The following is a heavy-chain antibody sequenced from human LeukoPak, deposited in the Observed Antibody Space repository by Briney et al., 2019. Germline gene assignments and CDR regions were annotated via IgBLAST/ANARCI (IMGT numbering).Heavy chain of an antibody. J-gene: IGHJ4*02. D-gene: IGHD1-26*01. CDR3: AVEGYSGTYDY. Sequence: PGGSLRLSCAASGFIVSSNYMSWVRQAPGKGLEWVSVIYSGGSTYYADSVKGRFTISRDNAKNSLYLQMNSLRAEDTAVYYCAVEGYSGTYDYWGQGTLVTVSS. CDR2: IYSGGST. CDR1: GFIVSSNY. V-gene: IGHV3-53*01.